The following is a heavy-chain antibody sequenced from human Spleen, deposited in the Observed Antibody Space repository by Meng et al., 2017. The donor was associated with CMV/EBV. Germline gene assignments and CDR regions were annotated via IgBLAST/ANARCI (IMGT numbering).Heavy chain of an antibody. Sequence: ASVKVSCKASGYSFTDYFMDWVRQAPGQGLEWMGWSNPNSGDTKYAQRFQGRVTMTTDTSTSTAYMELRSLRSDDTAVYYCARDWKRVGAMDNFDYWGQGTLVTVSS. J-gene: IGHJ4*02. D-gene: IGHD1-26*01. CDR2: SNPNSGDT. CDR3: ARDWKRVGAMDNFDY. V-gene: IGHV1-2*02. CDR1: GYSFTDYF.